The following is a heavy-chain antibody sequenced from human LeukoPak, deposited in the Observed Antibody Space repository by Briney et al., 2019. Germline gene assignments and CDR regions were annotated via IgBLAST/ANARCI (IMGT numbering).Heavy chain of an antibody. D-gene: IGHD3-16*02. CDR3: ARSGVWENYRTVSLTTAFDY. V-gene: IGHV4-4*07. J-gene: IGHJ4*02. CDR2: ISTTGST. Sequence: SETLSLTCTVSGDSISSYYWSWIREPAGEGLEWIGRISTTGSTHYNPSLKSRVTMSLDTSNNQFSLKLTSVTAADTAVYYCARSGVWENYRTVSLTTAFDYWGQRTLVSVSS. CDR1: GDSISSYY.